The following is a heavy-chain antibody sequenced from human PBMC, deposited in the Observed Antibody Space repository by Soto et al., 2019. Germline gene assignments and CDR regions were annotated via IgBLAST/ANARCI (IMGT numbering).Heavy chain of an antibody. CDR2: IIPIFGTT. CDR1: GGTFSSHA. Sequence: GASVKVSCKASGGTFSSHAISWVRQAPGRGLEWMGGIIPIFGTTSYAQNFRARVTITADESTSTAYVELSSLTSEDTAVYYCGSVGYCSSTNCLFYYYHYGMDVWGQGTTGTVSS. CDR3: GSVGYCSSTNCLFYYYHYGMDV. V-gene: IGHV1-69*13. D-gene: IGHD2-2*03. J-gene: IGHJ6*02.